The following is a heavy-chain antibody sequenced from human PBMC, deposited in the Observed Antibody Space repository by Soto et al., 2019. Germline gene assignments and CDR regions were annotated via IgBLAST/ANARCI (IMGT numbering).Heavy chain of an antibody. V-gene: IGHV3-23*01. J-gene: IGHJ4*02. D-gene: IGHD1-1*01. Sequence: GGSLRLSCAASGFTFSTYAMNWVRQAPGKGLEWVSGISGSGDSTYYADSVKGRFTVSRDNSKNTLYLQMNSLRAEDTAVYYCARDRAGTTSHFEYWGQGTLVTVSS. CDR2: ISGSGDST. CDR3: ARDRAGTTSHFEY. CDR1: GFTFSTYA.